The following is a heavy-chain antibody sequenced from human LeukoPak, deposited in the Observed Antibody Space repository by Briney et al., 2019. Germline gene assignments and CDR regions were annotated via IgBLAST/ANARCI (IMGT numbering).Heavy chain of an antibody. V-gene: IGHV3-48*04. CDR2: ISSSSSTI. J-gene: IGHJ4*02. D-gene: IGHD3-10*01. Sequence: GGSLRLSCAASGFTFSSYSMNWVRQAPGKGLEWVSYISSSSSTIYYADSVKGRFTISRDNAKNSLYLQMNSLRAEDTAVYYCAREDTMASFDYWGQGTLDTVSS. CDR1: GFTFSSYS. CDR3: AREDTMASFDY.